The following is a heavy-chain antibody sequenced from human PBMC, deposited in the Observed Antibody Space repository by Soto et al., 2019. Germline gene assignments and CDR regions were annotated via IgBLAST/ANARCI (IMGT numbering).Heavy chain of an antibody. J-gene: IGHJ6*02. D-gene: IGHD2-2*01. Sequence: QLQLQESGPGLVKPSETLSLTCTVSGGSISSGPYSWGWIRQPPGEGLEWIATFHYDESTHYNPSLESRVTVSVDTSQNHFSLKVSSVTVADTAVYYCARLGGFCSSTNCYGYYAMDVWGQGTTVTVSS. CDR1: GGSISSGPYS. V-gene: IGHV4-39*02. CDR3: ARLGGFCSSTNCYGYYAMDV. CDR2: FHYDEST.